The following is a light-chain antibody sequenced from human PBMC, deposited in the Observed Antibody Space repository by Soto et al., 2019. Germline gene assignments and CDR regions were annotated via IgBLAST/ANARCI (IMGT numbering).Light chain of an antibody. J-gene: IGKJ1*01. V-gene: IGKV3-20*01. CDR3: QHYGSSLWT. CDR1: QSVSSSY. CDR2: GAS. Sequence: EIVLTQSPGTLSLSPGERATLSCRASQSVSSSYLAWYQQKPGQAPRLLIYGASRRATGSPDRFSGSGSGTDFTLTISRLEPEDFAVYYCQHYGSSLWTFGQGTKVEIK.